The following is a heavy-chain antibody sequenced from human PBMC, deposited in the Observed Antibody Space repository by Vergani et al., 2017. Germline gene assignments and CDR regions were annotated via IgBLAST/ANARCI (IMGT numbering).Heavy chain of an antibody. Sequence: QVQLQESGPGLVKPSETLSLTCTVSGDSISSGYYWGWIRQPPGKGLEWIGSIYPSGSTYYNPSLKSRVTISVDTSKNQFSLKLSSVTAADTAVYYCASAVGLNWFDPWGQGTLVTVSS. CDR2: IYPSGST. D-gene: IGHD5-12*01. CDR1: GDSISSGYY. J-gene: IGHJ5*02. V-gene: IGHV4-38-2*02. CDR3: ASAVGLNWFDP.